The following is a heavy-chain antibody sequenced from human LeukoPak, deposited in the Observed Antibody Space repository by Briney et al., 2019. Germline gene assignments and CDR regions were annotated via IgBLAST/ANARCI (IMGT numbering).Heavy chain of an antibody. CDR1: GGSISSSSYY. D-gene: IGHD1-26*01. CDR2: IYTSGST. V-gene: IGHV4-61*02. Sequence: SETLSLTCTVSGGSISSSSYYWGWIRQPAGKGLEWIGRIYTSGSTNYNPSLKSRVTMSVDTSKNQFSLKLSSVTAADTAVYYCARSEVGATRLEYFQHWGQGTLVTVSS. J-gene: IGHJ1*01. CDR3: ARSEVGATRLEYFQH.